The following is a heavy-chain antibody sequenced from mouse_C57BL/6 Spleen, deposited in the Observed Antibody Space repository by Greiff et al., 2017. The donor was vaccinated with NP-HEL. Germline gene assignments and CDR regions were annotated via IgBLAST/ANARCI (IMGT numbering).Heavy chain of an antibody. J-gene: IGHJ1*03. CDR2: IYPGAGDT. Sequence: QVQLKESGAELVKPGASVTISCKASGYAFSSYWMNWVKQRPGKGLEWIGQIYPGAGDTTYNGKFKGKATLTADKSSSTAYMQLSSLTSEDCAVYFCARSGVYWYFDVWGTGTTVTVSS. CDR1: GYAFSSYW. CDR3: ARSGVYWYFDV. D-gene: IGHD3-1*01. V-gene: IGHV1-80*01.